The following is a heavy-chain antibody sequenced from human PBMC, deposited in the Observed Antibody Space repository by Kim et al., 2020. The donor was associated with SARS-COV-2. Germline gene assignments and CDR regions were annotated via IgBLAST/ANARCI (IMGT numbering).Heavy chain of an antibody. CDR1: GFTFGDYA. Sequence: GGSLRLSCAASGFTFGDYAMHWVRQAPGKGLEWVSGISWNSGSIGYADSVKGRFTISRDNAKNSLYLQMNSLRAEDTALYYCAKDVGWAAAGTADYWGQGTLVTVSS. CDR3: AKDVGWAAAGTADY. D-gene: IGHD6-13*01. J-gene: IGHJ4*02. V-gene: IGHV3-9*01. CDR2: ISWNSGSI.